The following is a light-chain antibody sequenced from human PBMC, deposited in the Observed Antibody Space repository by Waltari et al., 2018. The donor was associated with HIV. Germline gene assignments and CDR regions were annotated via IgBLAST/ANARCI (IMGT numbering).Light chain of an antibody. CDR3: NSRDNNDNHVV. Sequence: SSELTQDPAVSVALGQTVRLTCQGDSLRSSYASWYQQKPGQAPVLGIYGKNNRPSGIPDRFSGSSSGNTASLTITGAQAEDEADYYCNSRDNNDNHVVFGGGTKVTVL. CDR1: SLRSSY. CDR2: GKN. V-gene: IGLV3-19*01. J-gene: IGLJ2*01.